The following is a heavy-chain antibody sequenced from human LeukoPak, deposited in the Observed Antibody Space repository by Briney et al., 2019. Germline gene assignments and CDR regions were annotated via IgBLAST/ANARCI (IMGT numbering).Heavy chain of an antibody. D-gene: IGHD1-1*01. CDR2: ISNEGSTT. J-gene: IGHJ4*02. CDR1: GFTFSDYY. CDR3: VRDSRTGVDY. Sequence: GGSLRLSCAASGFTFSDYYMHWVRQGPGEGPGWGSRISNEGSTTFYADSVKGPLTISRHNAKNTLYLEMNSLRAEDTAVYYCVRDSRTGVDYWGQGTRVTVSS. V-gene: IGHV3-74*01.